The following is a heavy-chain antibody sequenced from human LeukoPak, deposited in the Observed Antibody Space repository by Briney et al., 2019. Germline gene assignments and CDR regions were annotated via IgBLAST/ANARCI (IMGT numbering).Heavy chain of an antibody. CDR2: INPSGGST. CDR1: GYTFTSYY. J-gene: IGHJ4*02. CDR3: ARDIASYYDFWSGYSSLGDSPYYFDY. D-gene: IGHD3-3*01. Sequence: ASVKVSCKASGYTFTSYYMHWVRQAPGQGLEWMGIINPSGGSTSYAQKFQGRVTMTRDTSTSTVYMELRSLRSDDTAVYYCARDIASYYDFWSGYSSLGDSPYYFDYWGQGTLVTVSS. V-gene: IGHV1-46*01.